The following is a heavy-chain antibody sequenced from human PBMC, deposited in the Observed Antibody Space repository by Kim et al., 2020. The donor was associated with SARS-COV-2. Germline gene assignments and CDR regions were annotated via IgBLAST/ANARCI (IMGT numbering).Heavy chain of an antibody. D-gene: IGHD4-17*01. V-gene: IGHV3-30*18. Sequence: GGSLRLSCAASGFTFSDYDMHWVRQAPGKGLEWVAVISYDGRKKYYVDSVKGRFTISRDNSKNTLHLQMNSLSAEDTAVYYCAKLTTVSPADYWGQGTLVIVSS. J-gene: IGHJ4*02. CDR1: GFTFSDYD. CDR3: AKLTTVSPADY. CDR2: ISYDGRKK.